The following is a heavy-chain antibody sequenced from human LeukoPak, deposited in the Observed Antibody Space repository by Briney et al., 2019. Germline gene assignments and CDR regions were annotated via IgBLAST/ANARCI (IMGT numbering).Heavy chain of an antibody. V-gene: IGHV3-23*01. Sequence: GGSLRLSCAASGFTFSSYAMSWVRQAPGKGLEWVSAISGSGGSTYYADSVKGRFTISRDNSKNTLYLQMNGLRAEDTAVYYCAKSYDSSGYYYGGGYYFDYWGQGTLVTVSS. CDR2: ISGSGGST. CDR1: GFTFSSYA. D-gene: IGHD3-22*01. CDR3: AKSYDSSGYYYGGGYYFDY. J-gene: IGHJ4*02.